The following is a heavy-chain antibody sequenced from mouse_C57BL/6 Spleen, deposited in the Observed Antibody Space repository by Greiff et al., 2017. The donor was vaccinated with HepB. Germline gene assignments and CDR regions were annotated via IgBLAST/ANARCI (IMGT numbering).Heavy chain of an antibody. CDR1: GYSITSGYY. V-gene: IGHV3-6*01. CDR2: ISYDGSN. Sequence: DVQLQESGPGLVKPSQSLSLTCSVTGYSITSGYYWNWIRQFPGNKLEWMGYISYDGSNNYNPSLKNRISITRDTSKNQFFLKLNSVTTEDTATYYCARGGLYDYDRFAYWGQGTLVTVSA. D-gene: IGHD2-4*01. CDR3: ARGGLYDYDRFAY. J-gene: IGHJ3*01.